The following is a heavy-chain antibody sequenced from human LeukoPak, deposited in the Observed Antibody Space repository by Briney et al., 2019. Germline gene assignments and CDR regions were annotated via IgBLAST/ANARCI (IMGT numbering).Heavy chain of an antibody. Sequence: KASETLSLTCAVSGGSIRSDGYYWSWIRQHPGKGLEWIGYIYYSGVTYYNPSLKSRVTISVDTSTNQLSLKLSSVTAADSAVYYCAREGAYCGGDCYQDYWGQGTLVTVSS. CDR2: IYYSGVT. V-gene: IGHV4-31*11. D-gene: IGHD2-21*02. J-gene: IGHJ4*02. CDR1: GGSIRSDGYY. CDR3: AREGAYCGGDCYQDY.